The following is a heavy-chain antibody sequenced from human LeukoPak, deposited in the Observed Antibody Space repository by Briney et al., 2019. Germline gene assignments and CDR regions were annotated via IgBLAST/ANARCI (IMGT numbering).Heavy chain of an antibody. J-gene: IGHJ5*02. V-gene: IGHV4-34*01. Sequence: SETLSLTCAVYGGSFSGYYWSWIRQPPGKGLEWIGEINHSGSTNYNPSLKSRVTISVDTSKNQFSLKLSSVTAADTAVYYCARGARYYGSGSYRGWFDPWGQGTLVTVSS. CDR3: ARGARYYGSGSYRGWFDP. D-gene: IGHD3-10*01. CDR2: INHSGST. CDR1: GGSFSGYY.